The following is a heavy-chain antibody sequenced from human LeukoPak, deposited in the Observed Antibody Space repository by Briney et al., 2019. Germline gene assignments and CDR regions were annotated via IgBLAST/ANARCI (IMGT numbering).Heavy chain of an antibody. D-gene: IGHD2-2*02. CDR3: ADSLHGKVVVPAAIPRFDY. CDR2: SSYSGGST. CDR1: GFTFSSYA. V-gene: IGHV3-23*01. J-gene: IGHJ4*02. Sequence: PGGTLTLTCAVSGFTFSSYAMRGWLRPPAEEVLGVSGSSYSGGSTYYAHSVKSRFTISRDNSKNTLYLQMNSLTAEDTAVYYWADSLHGKVVVPAAIPRFDYWGQGTLVTVSS.